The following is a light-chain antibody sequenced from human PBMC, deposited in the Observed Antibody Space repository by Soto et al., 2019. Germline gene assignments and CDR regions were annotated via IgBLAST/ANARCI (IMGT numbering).Light chain of an antibody. Sequence: LTQSPATLSLSPGERATLSCRASQSVSSYLAWYQQKPGQAPRLLIYDASNRATGIPARFSGSGSGTDFTLTISSLEPEDFAVYYCQQRSNWPPLTFGGGTKVEIK. V-gene: IGKV3-11*01. J-gene: IGKJ4*01. CDR2: DAS. CDR1: QSVSSY. CDR3: QQRSNWPPLT.